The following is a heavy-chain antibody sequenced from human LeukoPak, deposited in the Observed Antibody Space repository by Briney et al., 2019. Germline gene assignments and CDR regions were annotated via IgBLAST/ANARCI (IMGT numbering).Heavy chain of an antibody. D-gene: IGHD1-26*01. J-gene: IGHJ5*02. CDR3: AGARGWEFSS. Sequence: GGSLRLSCAASRFTFSTYWMGWVRQAPGKGLEWVATIQQDGSVQHYLDSVKGRFTISRDNSKNSLYLQMNTLRAEDTAVYYCAGARGWEFSSWGQGTLVTVSS. V-gene: IGHV3-7*01. CDR2: IQQDGSVQ. CDR1: RFTFSTYW.